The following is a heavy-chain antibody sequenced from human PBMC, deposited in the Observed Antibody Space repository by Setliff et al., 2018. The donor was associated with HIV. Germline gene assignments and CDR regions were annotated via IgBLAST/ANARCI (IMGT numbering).Heavy chain of an antibody. CDR1: GGSISSGSFY. CDR3: ARRPMVRGFGRYYFDY. CDR2: IYASGST. V-gene: IGHV4-61*02. Sequence: SETLSLTCTVSGGSISSGSFYWSWIRQPAGKGLEWIGRIYASGSTNYNPSLKSRVTISLDTSKMQFSLRLTSVTAADTAVYFCARRPMVRGFGRYYFDYWGQGTLVTVSS. D-gene: IGHD3-10*01. J-gene: IGHJ4*02.